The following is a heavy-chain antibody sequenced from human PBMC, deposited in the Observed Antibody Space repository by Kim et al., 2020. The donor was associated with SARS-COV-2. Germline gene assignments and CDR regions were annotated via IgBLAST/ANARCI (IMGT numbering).Heavy chain of an antibody. V-gene: IGHV4-39*01. J-gene: IGHJ4*02. D-gene: IGHD3-10*01. Sequence: SETLSLTCTVSGGSISSSSYYWGWIRQPPGKGLEWIGSIYYSGSPYYNPSLKSRVTISVDTSKNQFSLKLSSVTAADTAVYYCARGVVGWFGELLYFDYWGQGTLVTVSS. CDR1: GGSISSSSYY. CDR2: IYYSGSP. CDR3: ARGVVGWFGELLYFDY.